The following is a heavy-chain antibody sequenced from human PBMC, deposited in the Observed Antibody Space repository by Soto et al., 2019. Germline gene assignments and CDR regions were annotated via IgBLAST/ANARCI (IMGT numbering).Heavy chain of an antibody. V-gene: IGHV1-69*02. J-gene: IGHJ4*02. Sequence: QVQLVQSGAEVKKPGSSVKVSCKASGGTFSSYTISWVRQAPGQGLEWMGRIIPILGIANYAQKLQGRVTITADKSTSTAYMELSSLRSEDTAVYYCARCPIYCSGGSCYSTARFDYWGQGSLVTVSS. CDR2: IIPILGIA. CDR1: GGTFSSYT. CDR3: ARCPIYCSGGSCYSTARFDY. D-gene: IGHD2-15*01.